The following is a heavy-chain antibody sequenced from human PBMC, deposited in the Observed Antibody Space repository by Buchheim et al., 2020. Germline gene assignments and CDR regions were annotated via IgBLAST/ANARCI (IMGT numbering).Heavy chain of an antibody. J-gene: IGHJ5*02. CDR3: ASCSSTSCYTDLSWFDP. V-gene: IGHV1-46*01. CDR1: GYTFTSYY. Sequence: QVQLVQSGAEVKKPGASVKVSCKASGYTFTSYYMHWVRQAPGQGLEWMGIINPSGGSTSYAQKFQGRVTMTRDTSTSTVYMELSSLRSEDTAVYYCASCSSTSCYTDLSWFDPWGQGTL. D-gene: IGHD2-2*01. CDR2: INPSGGST.